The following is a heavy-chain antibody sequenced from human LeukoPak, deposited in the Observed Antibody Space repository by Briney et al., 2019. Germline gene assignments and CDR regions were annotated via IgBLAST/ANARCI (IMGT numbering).Heavy chain of an antibody. Sequence: ASVKVSCKASGYTFTGYYMHWVRQAPGQGLEWMGWINPNSGDTNCAQKFQVRVTMTRDRSISTAYMEMNRLRSDDTAIYHRARGLGEYTTWGQGTLVTVSS. CDR2: INPNSGDT. J-gene: IGHJ4*02. V-gene: IGHV1-2*02. CDR3: ARGLGEYTT. CDR1: GYTFTGYY. D-gene: IGHD3-16*01.